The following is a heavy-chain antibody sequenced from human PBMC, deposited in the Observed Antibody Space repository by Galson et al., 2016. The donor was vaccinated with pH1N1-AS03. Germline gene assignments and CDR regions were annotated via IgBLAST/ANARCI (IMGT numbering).Heavy chain of an antibody. V-gene: IGHV4-59*04. CDR3: AKTVFTDAFDI. CDR1: GGSITNYY. CDR2: IYYSGNS. Sequence: ETLSLTCTVSGGSITNYYWTWIRQPPGKGLEWIGHIYYSGNSYYNPSLKSRVNFSVDTSKNQFSLKLASVTAADTAVYYCAKTVFTDAFDIWSPGTRVSVSS. J-gene: IGHJ3*02. D-gene: IGHD4-11*01.